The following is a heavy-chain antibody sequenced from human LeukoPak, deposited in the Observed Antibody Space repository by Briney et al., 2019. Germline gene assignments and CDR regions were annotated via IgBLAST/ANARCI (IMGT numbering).Heavy chain of an antibody. D-gene: IGHD1-26*01. CDR3: ARVGWELLGPFDH. J-gene: IGHJ4*02. V-gene: IGHV4-39*07. CDR2: IYYSGST. CDR1: GGSISSSSYY. Sequence: SETLSLTCTVSGGSISSSSYYWGRIRQPPGKGLEWIGSIYYSGSTNYNPSLKSRVTISVDRSKNQFSLKLRSVIAADTAVYYCARVGWELLGPFDHWGQGTLVTVSS.